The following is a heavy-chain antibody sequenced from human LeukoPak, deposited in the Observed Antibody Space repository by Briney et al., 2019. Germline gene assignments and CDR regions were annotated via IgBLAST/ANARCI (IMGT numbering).Heavy chain of an antibody. J-gene: IGHJ4*02. V-gene: IGHV3-21*01. D-gene: IGHD3-16*01. Sequence: PGGSLRLSCAASGFTFSSYSMNWVRQAPGKGLEWVSSISSSSSYIYYADSVKGRFTISRDNAKNSLYLQMNSLRAEDTAVYYCAREGGQRRNFDYWGQGTLVTVSS. CDR2: ISSSSSYI. CDR1: GFTFSSYS. CDR3: AREGGQRRNFDY.